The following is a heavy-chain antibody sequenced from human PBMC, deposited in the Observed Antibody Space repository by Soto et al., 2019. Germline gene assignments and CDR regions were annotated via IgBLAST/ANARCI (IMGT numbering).Heavy chain of an antibody. Sequence: ASVKVSCKASGDTFTSYAMHWVRKAPGQRLEWMGWINAGHGNTNNSQKFPVRVTITRDTSARTAYMELSSLRSEDTAVYYCAISGGPINYSSAGPGYWGQGTRVTVSS. CDR1: GDTFTSYA. D-gene: IGHD6-19*01. J-gene: IGHJ4*02. CDR3: AISGGPINYSSAGPGY. CDR2: INAGHGNT. V-gene: IGHV1-3*01.